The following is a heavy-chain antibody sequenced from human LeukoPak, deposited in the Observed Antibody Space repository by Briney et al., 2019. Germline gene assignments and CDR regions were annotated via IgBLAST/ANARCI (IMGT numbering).Heavy chain of an antibody. CDR2: IYTSGST. V-gene: IGHV4-4*07. CDR3: ARGRSGYYTRRWYFDL. D-gene: IGHD3-3*01. CDR1: GGSISSYY. Sequence: SETLSLTCTVSGGSISSYYWSWIRQPAGEGLEWIGRIYTSGSTNYNPSLKSRVTMSVDTSKNQFSLKLSSVTAADTAVYYCARGRSGYYTRRWYFDLWGRGTLVTVSS. J-gene: IGHJ2*01.